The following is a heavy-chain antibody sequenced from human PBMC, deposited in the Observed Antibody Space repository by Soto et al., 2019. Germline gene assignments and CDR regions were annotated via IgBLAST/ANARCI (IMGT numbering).Heavy chain of an antibody. CDR2: IYYNGTT. CDR1: GGSISNANYY. D-gene: IGHD1-26*01. CDR3: GRASISRCVDRSCHARFDP. Sequence: SETLSLTCTVSGGSISNANYYWSWIRHHPGKGLEWIGYIYYNGTTYYSPSLESRVAISVDTSQNQFSLKLGAVTAADTAVYFSGRASISRCVDRSCHARFDPFGQGNLLTLSS. V-gene: IGHV4-31*03. J-gene: IGHJ5*02.